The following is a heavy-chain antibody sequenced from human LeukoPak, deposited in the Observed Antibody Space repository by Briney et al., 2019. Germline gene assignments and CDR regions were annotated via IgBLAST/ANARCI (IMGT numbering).Heavy chain of an antibody. J-gene: IGHJ3*01. CDR1: GFTFSSYE. CDR2: VSSSGSTI. D-gene: IGHD3-22*01. V-gene: IGHV3-48*03. CDR3: ARDHYYDSSGYIPAGDAFDF. Sequence: PGGSLRLSCAASGFTFSSYEMNWVRQAPGKGLEWVSYVSSSGSTIYYADSVKGRFTISRDNAKNSLNLQMNSLRAEDTAVYYCARDHYYDSSGYIPAGDAFDFWGQGTKVTVSS.